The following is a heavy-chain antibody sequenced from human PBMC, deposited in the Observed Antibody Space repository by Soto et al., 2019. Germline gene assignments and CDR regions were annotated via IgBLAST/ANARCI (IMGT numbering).Heavy chain of an antibody. V-gene: IGHV3-23*01. CDR3: AKFHGSGTYYNFPDY. CDR2: ISDSGGRT. D-gene: IGHD3-10*01. J-gene: IGHJ4*02. CDR1: GFIFNTYA. Sequence: GGSLRLSGAASGFIFNTYAMSWVRQAPGKGLEWVSTISDSGGRTYYAASVKGRFTISRDNSKNTLYLLMNSLSAEDTALYYCAKFHGSGTYYNFPDYWGQGTLVTVSS.